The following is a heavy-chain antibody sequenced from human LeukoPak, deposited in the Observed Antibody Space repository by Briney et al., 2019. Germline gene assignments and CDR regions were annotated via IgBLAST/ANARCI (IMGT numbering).Heavy chain of an antibody. CDR2: ISYDGSNK. CDR3: AKEAKRITIFQAFRHYYYGMDV. J-gene: IGHJ6*04. D-gene: IGHD3-9*01. Sequence: GRSLRLSCAASGFTFSSYGMHWVRQAPGKGLEWVAVISYDGSNKYYADSVKGRFTISRDNSKNTLYLQMNSLRAEDTAVYYCAKEAKRITIFQAFRHYYYGMDVWGKGTTVTVSS. V-gene: IGHV3-30*18. CDR1: GFTFSSYG.